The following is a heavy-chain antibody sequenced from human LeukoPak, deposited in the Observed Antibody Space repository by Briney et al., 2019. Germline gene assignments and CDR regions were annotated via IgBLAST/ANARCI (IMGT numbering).Heavy chain of an antibody. V-gene: IGHV4-34*01. D-gene: IGHD3-16*02. Sequence: PSETLSLTCAVYGGSFSGYYWSWIRQPPGKGLEWIGEINHSGSTNYNPSLKSRVTISVDTSKNQFSLKLSSVTAADTAVYYCARGAYDCVWGSYRYSPFPPYFDYWGQGTLVTVSS. J-gene: IGHJ4*02. CDR2: INHSGST. CDR1: GGSFSGYY. CDR3: ARGAYDCVWGSYRYSPFPPYFDY.